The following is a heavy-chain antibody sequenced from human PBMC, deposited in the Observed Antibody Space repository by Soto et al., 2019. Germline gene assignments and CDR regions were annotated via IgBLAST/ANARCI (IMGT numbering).Heavy chain of an antibody. J-gene: IGHJ4*02. CDR3: ARGGALSPYDHDPLAF. CDR1: GASITSGRYS. D-gene: IGHD1-26*01. CDR2: IHVTEYT. V-gene: IGHV4-30-2*01. Sequence: QLQLQESGSGLVNPSQTLSLTCTVSGASITSGRYSWSWIRQAPGKGLERLGNIHVTEYTAFSPSLKRRVTMSVDTSKNKVSLNVSSVTAADTAVYFCARGGALSPYDHDPLAFWGQGTLVTVSS.